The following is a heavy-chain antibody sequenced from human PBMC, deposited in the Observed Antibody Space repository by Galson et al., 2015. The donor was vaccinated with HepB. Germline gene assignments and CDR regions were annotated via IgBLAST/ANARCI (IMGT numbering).Heavy chain of an antibody. D-gene: IGHD6-25*01. CDR1: GYTFISYA. CDR2: INAGNGNT. CDR3: ARAIAAERYFDY. Sequence: SVKVSCKASGYTFISYAMHWVRQAPGQRLEWMGWINAGNGNTKYSQKFQGRVTITRDTSASTAYMELSSLRSEDTAVYYCARAIAAERYFDYWGQGTLVTVSS. V-gene: IGHV1-3*01. J-gene: IGHJ4*02.